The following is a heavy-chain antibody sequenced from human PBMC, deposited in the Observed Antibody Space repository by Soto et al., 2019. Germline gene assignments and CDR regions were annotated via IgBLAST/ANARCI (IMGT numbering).Heavy chain of an antibody. CDR2: MNPNSGNT. V-gene: IGHV1-8*01. D-gene: IGHD3-10*01. CDR1: GYTFTSYD. J-gene: IGHJ4*02. CDR3: ARGPPDYGSGSYYGY. Sequence: ASVKVSCKASGYTFTSYDINWVRQATGQGLEWMGWMNPNSGNTGYAQKFQGRVTMTRNTSISTAYMEPSSLRSEDTAVYYCARGPPDYGSGSYYGYWGQGTLVTVSS.